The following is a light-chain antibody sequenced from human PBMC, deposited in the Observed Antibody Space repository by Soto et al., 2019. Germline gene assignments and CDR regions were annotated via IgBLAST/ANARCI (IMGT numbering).Light chain of an antibody. CDR3: QQYGNSPLT. CDR1: QSVSSNY. V-gene: IGKV3-20*01. CDR2: GAS. J-gene: IGKJ4*01. Sequence: EIVLTQSPGTLSLSSGERATLSCRASQSVSSNYLAWYQQKPGQAPRLLIYGASSRATGIPDRFSGSGSGTDFTLTISRLEPEDFAVYFCQQYGNSPLTFGGGTKVEIQ.